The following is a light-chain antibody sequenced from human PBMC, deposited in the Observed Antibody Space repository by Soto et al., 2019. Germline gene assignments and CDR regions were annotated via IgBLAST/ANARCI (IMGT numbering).Light chain of an antibody. CDR2: EVS. Sequence: QSVLTQPASVSGSPGQSITISCTGTSSDVGGYNYVSWYQQHPGKAPKLMIYEVSNRHSGVSNRFSGSKSGNTASLTISGLQAEDEADYYCSSYTSSSTLYVVFGGGTQVTVL. CDR1: SSDVGGYNY. CDR3: SSYTSSSTLYVV. V-gene: IGLV2-14*01. J-gene: IGLJ2*01.